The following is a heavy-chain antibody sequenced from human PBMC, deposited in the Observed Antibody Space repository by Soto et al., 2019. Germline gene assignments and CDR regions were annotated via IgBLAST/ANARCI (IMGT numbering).Heavy chain of an antibody. J-gene: IGHJ6*02. D-gene: IGHD6-13*01. Sequence: GGSLRLSCAASGFTFSSYAMHWVRQAPGKGLEWVAVISYDGSNKYYADSVKGRFTISRDNSKNTLYLQMNSLRAEDTAVYYCARDQGMYSGSWYGYYYYYGMDVWGQGTTVTVSS. CDR2: ISYDGSNK. CDR1: GFTFSSYA. V-gene: IGHV3-30-3*01. CDR3: ARDQGMYSGSWYGYYYYYGMDV.